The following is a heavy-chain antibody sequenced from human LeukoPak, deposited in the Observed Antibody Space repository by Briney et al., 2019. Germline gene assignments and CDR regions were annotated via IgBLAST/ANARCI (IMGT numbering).Heavy chain of an antibody. V-gene: IGHV3-30-3*01. CDR2: ISYDGSNK. Sequence: GRSLRLSCAASGFTFSSYAMHWVRQAPGKGLEWVAVISYDGSNKYYAGSVKGRFTISRDNSKNTLYLQMNSLRAEDTAVYYCASNYDSSGYGHDYWGQGTLVTVSS. J-gene: IGHJ4*02. CDR1: GFTFSSYA. D-gene: IGHD3-22*01. CDR3: ASNYDSSGYGHDY.